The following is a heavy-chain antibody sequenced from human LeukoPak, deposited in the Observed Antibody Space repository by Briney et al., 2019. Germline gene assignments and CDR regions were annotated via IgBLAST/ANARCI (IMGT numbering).Heavy chain of an antibody. D-gene: IGHD1-7*01. Sequence: GGSLRLSCAASGFTFSDHSMNWVRQAPGKGLEWVSYIGRRSTNIYYADSVKGRFTISRDDAESSLYLQMSSLRAEDTAVYYCVRDHNWNYDYWGQGALVTVSS. J-gene: IGHJ4*02. CDR3: VRDHNWNYDY. CDR2: IGRRSTNI. V-gene: IGHV3-48*01. CDR1: GFTFSDHS.